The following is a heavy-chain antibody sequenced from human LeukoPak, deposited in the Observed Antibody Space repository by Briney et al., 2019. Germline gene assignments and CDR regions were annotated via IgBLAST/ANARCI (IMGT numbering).Heavy chain of an antibody. CDR2: TYYRSKWYN. V-gene: IGHV6-1*01. Sequence: SQTLSLTCAISGDSVPSNSAAWNWIRQSPSRGLEWLGRTYYRSKWYNDYAVSVKSRITINPDTSKNQFSLQLNSVTPEDTAVYYCAREAVEQWLVRTGWFDPWGQGTLVTVSS. J-gene: IGHJ5*02. CDR3: AREAVEQWLVRTGWFDP. D-gene: IGHD6-19*01. CDR1: GDSVPSNSAA.